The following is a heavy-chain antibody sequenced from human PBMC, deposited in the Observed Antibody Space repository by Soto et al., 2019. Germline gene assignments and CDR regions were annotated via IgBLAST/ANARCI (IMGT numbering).Heavy chain of an antibody. CDR1: GFTFSSYG. D-gene: IGHD1-26*01. CDR3: ARDGGSYYDAFDI. V-gene: IGHV3-33*01. Sequence: QVQLVESGGGVVQPGRSLRLSCAASGFTFSSYGMHWVRQAPGKGLEWVAGIWYDGSNKYYAESVKGRFTISRDNSKNTLYLQMNSLRAEDTAVYYCARDGGSYYDAFDIWGQGTMVTVSS. J-gene: IGHJ3*02. CDR2: IWYDGSNK.